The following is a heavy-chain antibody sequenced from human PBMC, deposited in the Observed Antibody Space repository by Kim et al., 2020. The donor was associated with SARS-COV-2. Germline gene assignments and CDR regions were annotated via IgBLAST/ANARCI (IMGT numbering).Heavy chain of an antibody. Sequence: GGSLRLSCAASGFTFSTYSMTWVRQAPGKGLEWVSGINGAGGSTFYADPVKGRFTISRDDSDNTLYLQMNSLRAEDTAIYYGAKDYYGSSTGYEDYWGQGTLVTVSS. J-gene: IGHJ4*02. CDR2: INGAGGST. CDR1: GFTFSTYS. V-gene: IGHV3-23*01. D-gene: IGHD1-26*01. CDR3: AKDYYGSSTGYEDY.